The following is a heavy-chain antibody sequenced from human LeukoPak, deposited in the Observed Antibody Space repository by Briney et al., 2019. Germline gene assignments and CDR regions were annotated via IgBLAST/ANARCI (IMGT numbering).Heavy chain of an antibody. CDR2: IYYTGNI. V-gene: IGHV4-31*03. CDR1: GGSISRGGNY. D-gene: IGHD1-14*01. Sequence: SLTCTVSGGSISRGGNYWTWIRQQPEKGLEWIGYIYYTGNIYYNPSLKSRVSMSIDTSKKQFSLKLSSVTAADTAVYYCVRMLRVPNEPGGYFGNWGQGTVVTVSS. J-gene: IGHJ4*02. CDR3: VRMLRVPNEPGGYFGN.